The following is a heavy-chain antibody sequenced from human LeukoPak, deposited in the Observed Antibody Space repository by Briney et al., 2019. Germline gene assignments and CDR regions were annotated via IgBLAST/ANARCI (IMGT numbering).Heavy chain of an antibody. CDR1: GYTFTSYY. CDR2: INPSGGST. Sequence: ASVNVSCKASGYTFTSYYMHWVRQAPGQGLEWMGIINPSGGSTSYAQKFQGRVTMTRDTSTSTVYMELSSLGSEDTAVYYCAREGAYGDYYYYYGMDVWGQGTTVTVSS. J-gene: IGHJ6*02. D-gene: IGHD4-17*01. V-gene: IGHV1-46*01. CDR3: AREGAYGDYYYYYGMDV.